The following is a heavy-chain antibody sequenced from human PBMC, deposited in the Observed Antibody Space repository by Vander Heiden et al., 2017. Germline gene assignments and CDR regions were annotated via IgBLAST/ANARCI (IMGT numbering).Heavy chain of an antibody. D-gene: IGHD2-15*01. V-gene: IGHV3-23*01. CDR3: AKDLFGCSGGSCYLLDY. J-gene: IGHJ4*02. CDR1: GFTFSSSA. Sequence: EVQLLESGGGLVQPGGSLRLSCAASGFTFSSSAMSWVRQAPGKGLEWVSAISGSGGSTYYADSVKGRFTISRDNSKNTLYLQMNSLRAEDTAVYYCAKDLFGCSGGSCYLLDYWGQGTLVTVSS. CDR2: ISGSGGST.